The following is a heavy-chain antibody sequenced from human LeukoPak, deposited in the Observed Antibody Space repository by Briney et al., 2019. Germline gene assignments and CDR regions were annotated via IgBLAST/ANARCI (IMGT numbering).Heavy chain of an antibody. CDR1: GFTFSDYY. J-gene: IGHJ3*02. V-gene: IGHV3-11*04. Sequence: GGSLRLSCAASGFTFSDYYMSWIRQAPGKGLGWVSYISSSGSTIYYADSVKGRFTISRDNAKNSLYLQMNSLRAEDPAVYYCARGVRSRPVDAFDIWGQGTMVTVSS. CDR3: ARGVRSRPVDAFDI. D-gene: IGHD2-2*01. CDR2: ISSSGSTI.